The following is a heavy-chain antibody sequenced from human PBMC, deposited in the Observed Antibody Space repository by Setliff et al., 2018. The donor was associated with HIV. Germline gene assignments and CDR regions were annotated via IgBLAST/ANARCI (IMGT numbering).Heavy chain of an antibody. Sequence: ASVKVSCKASGYAFTSNYIHWVRQAPGQGLEWMALIYPSNGDTTYAQSFQGRVTMTLDTSTSTVYMELSSLTSEDTAVYYCARGKGVGGVIITGGLDVWGKGTTVTVSS. D-gene: IGHD3-10*01. CDR3: ARGKGVGGVIITGGLDV. V-gene: IGHV1-46*01. CDR2: IYPSNGDT. J-gene: IGHJ6*04. CDR1: GYAFTSNY.